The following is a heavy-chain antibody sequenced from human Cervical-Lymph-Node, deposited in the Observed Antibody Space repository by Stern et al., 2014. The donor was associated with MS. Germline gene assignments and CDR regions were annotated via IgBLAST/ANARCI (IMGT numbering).Heavy chain of an antibody. CDR2: ITPMAGKS. CDR1: GGTFSRSA. Sequence: VQLVESGTEVRKPGSSVKVSCKASGGTFSRSAFSWVRQAPGQGLEWMGGITPMAGKSNYAQKFQGRVKFSADESTSTAYMELSSLRYEDAAVYYCASSYTGWDNPYHFYGMDVWGQGTTVTVSS. CDR3: ASSYTGWDNPYHFYGMDV. J-gene: IGHJ6*02. D-gene: IGHD6-19*01. V-gene: IGHV1-69*01.